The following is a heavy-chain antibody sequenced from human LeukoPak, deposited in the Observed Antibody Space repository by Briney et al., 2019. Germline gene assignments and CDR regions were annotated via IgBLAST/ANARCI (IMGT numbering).Heavy chain of an antibody. CDR1: GVSISSYY. CDR2: IHNSGNT. CDR3: ARDSKGYNFFDY. D-gene: IGHD2-2*02. J-gene: IGHJ4*02. Sequence: PSETLSLTCTVSGVSISSYYWNWIRQPPGKGLEWIANIHNSGNTNYNPSLRSRVTISLDTSKNQFSLKLSSVTAADTAVYYCARDSKGYNFFDYWGQGTLVTVSS. V-gene: IGHV4-4*08.